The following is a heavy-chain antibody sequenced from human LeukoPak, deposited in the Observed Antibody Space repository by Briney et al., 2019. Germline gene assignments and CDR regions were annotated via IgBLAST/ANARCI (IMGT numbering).Heavy chain of an antibody. D-gene: IGHD4-17*01. CDR1: GFTFSSFS. J-gene: IGHJ4*02. CDR2: IASTSSHI. V-gene: IGHV3-21*01. CDR3: ARRTPPSYGFPRN. Sequence: GGSLRLSCAASGFTFSSFSMNWIRQAPGKGLEWVSLIASTSSHIFYADSVKGRFTISRDNAKNSLYLQMNSLRAEDTAVYYCARRTPPSYGFPRNWGQGTLVTVSS.